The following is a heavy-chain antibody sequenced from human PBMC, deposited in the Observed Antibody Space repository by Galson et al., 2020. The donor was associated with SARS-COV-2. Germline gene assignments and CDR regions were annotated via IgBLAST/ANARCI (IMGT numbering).Heavy chain of an antibody. CDR2: IDHSGST. Sequence: SETLSLTCTVSGGSFSGYFWSWIRKPPGKGLEWIGEIDHSGSTSYSPSLKSRVRISVDTSKNQFSLRLTSVTAADTAVYYCARGPYYFESSEYFYWGRGTLVTVSS. J-gene: IGHJ4*02. CDR3: ARGPYYFESSEYFY. D-gene: IGHD3-22*01. V-gene: IGHV4-34*01. CDR1: GGSFSGYF.